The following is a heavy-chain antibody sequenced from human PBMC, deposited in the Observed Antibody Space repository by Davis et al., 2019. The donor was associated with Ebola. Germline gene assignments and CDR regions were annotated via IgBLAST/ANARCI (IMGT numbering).Heavy chain of an antibody. V-gene: IGHV7-4-1*02. J-gene: IGHJ4*02. Sequence: AASVKVSCKASGYTFTSYAMNWVRQAPGQGLEWMGWINTNTGNPTYAQGFTGRFVFPLDTSVSTAYLQISSLKAEDTAVYYCARAGIGVVTMGVDYWGQGTLVTVSS. CDR3: ARAGIGVVTMGVDY. CDR2: INTNTGNP. D-gene: IGHD3-3*01. CDR1: GYTFTSYA.